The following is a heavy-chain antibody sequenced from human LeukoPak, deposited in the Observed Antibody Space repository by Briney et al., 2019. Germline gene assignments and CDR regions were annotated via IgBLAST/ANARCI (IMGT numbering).Heavy chain of an antibody. CDR2: ISGSGGST. J-gene: IGHJ4*02. Sequence: GGSLRLSCAASGFTFSSHAMSWVRQAPGKGLEWVSAISGSGGSTYYADSVKGRFTISRDNSKNTLYLQMNSLRAEDTAVYYCAKDVGRRLAVAGFFDYWGQGTLVTVSS. D-gene: IGHD6-19*01. V-gene: IGHV3-23*01. CDR1: GFTFSSHA. CDR3: AKDVGRRLAVAGFFDY.